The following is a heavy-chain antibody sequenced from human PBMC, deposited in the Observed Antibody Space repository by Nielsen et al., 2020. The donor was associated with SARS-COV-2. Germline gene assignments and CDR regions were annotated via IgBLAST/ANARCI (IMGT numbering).Heavy chain of an antibody. J-gene: IGHJ6*02. Sequence: GESLKIPCEGSGYSFTSYWISWVRQMPGKGLEWMGRIDPSDSYTNYSPSFQGHVTISADKSISTAYLQWSSLKASDTAMYYCARLNYDILTKYYYYGMDVWGQGTTVTVSS. CDR1: GYSFTSYW. CDR2: IDPSDSYT. V-gene: IGHV5-10-1*01. CDR3: ARLNYDILTKYYYYGMDV. D-gene: IGHD3-9*01.